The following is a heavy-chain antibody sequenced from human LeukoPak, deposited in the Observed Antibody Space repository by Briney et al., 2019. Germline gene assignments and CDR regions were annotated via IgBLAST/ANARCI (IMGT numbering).Heavy chain of an antibody. V-gene: IGHV5-51*01. CDR3: ATTLTNYCSSTSCYADH. Sequence: GEPLNISCKAAEYFFTNYWIGWVRQLPGKGREWMGIIYLADSDTRYKPSFQGQVTISADKSTRTAYLQWSSLRASDTAIYYCATTLTNYCSSTSCYADHWGQGTLVTFSS. J-gene: IGHJ4*02. CDR2: IYLADSDT. CDR1: EYFFTNYW. D-gene: IGHD2-2*01.